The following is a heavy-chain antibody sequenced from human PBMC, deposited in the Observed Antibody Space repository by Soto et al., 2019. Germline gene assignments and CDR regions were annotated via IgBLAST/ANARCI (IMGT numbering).Heavy chain of an antibody. CDR2: MNPNSGNT. Sequence: ASVKVSCKASGYTFTSYDINWVRQATGQGFEWMGWMNPNSGNTGYAQKFQGRVTITRDTSASTAYMELSSLRSEDTAVYYCARPHYVWGSYRYTPGYFDYWGQGTLVTVSS. CDR1: GYTFTSYD. J-gene: IGHJ4*02. CDR3: ARPHYVWGSYRYTPGYFDY. D-gene: IGHD3-16*02. V-gene: IGHV1-8*01.